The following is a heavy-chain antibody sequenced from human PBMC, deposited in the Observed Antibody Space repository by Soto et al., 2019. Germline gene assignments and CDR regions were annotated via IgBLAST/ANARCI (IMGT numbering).Heavy chain of an antibody. CDR3: AREIIVERIYYFDY. V-gene: IGHV1-69*01. J-gene: IGHJ4*02. CDR1: GGTFSSYA. D-gene: IGHD3-22*01. Sequence: QVQLVQSGAEVKKPGSSVKVSCKASGGTFSSYAISWVRQAPGQGLEWMGGIIPIFGTANYAQKFQGRVTITADESTSTDYMELSSLRSEDTAVYYFAREIIVERIYYFDYWGQGTLVTVSS. CDR2: IIPIFGTA.